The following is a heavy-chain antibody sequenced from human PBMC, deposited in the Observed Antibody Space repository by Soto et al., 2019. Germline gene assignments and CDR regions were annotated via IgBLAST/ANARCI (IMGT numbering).Heavy chain of an antibody. V-gene: IGHV3-9*01. CDR3: LKDAPNGSIDD. J-gene: IGHJ4*02. D-gene: IGHD3-10*01. CDR1: GFRFEQYV. CDR2: VSPTGDTV. Sequence: VQVVASGGGLVQPGRSLRLSCAVSGFRFEQYVMQWVRQAPGKGLECVSTVSPTGDTVAYADSVEGRFTVSRDNAKNSLYLQMNSLTGDDTALYYCLKDAPNGSIDDWGQGTLVTVSS.